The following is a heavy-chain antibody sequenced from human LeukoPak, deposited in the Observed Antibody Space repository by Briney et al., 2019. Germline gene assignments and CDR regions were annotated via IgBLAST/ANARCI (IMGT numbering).Heavy chain of an antibody. CDR2: INHSGST. V-gene: IGHV4-38-2*02. CDR3: ATLWTYYYGSGSSPNYYFDY. J-gene: IGHJ4*02. CDR1: GYSISSGYY. Sequence: PSETLSLTCTVSGYSISSGYYWGWIRPPPGKGLEWIGEINHSGSTNYNPSLKSRVTISVDTSKNQFSLKLSSVTAADTAVYYCATLWTYYYGSGSSPNYYFDYWGQGTLVTVSS. D-gene: IGHD3-10*01.